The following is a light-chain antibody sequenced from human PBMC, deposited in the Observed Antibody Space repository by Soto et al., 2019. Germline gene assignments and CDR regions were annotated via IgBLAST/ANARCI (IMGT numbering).Light chain of an antibody. J-gene: IGKJ5*01. CDR1: QSISSS. Sequence: IVLTQSPTTLSLWPGETAVLSCRASQSISSSLSWYQQRPGQAPRLLIYDASNRAPGILARFSGSGSGTVFTLTISSLEPEDFALYYCQQRSSWITFGQGTRLEIE. CDR2: DAS. V-gene: IGKV3-11*01. CDR3: QQRSSWIT.